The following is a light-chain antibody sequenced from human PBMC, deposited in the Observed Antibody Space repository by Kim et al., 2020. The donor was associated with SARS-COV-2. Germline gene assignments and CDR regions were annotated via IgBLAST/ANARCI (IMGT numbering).Light chain of an antibody. CDR2: AAS. CDR3: LQHDSYPWT. V-gene: IGKV1-17*03. Sequence: ASVGDRVTITWRASQGISNSLAWFQQKPGKVPNRLIYAASNLQSGVPSRFSGSGSGTEFTLTISSLQPEDFATYYCLQHDSYPWTFGRGTKVDIK. CDR1: QGISNS. J-gene: IGKJ1*01.